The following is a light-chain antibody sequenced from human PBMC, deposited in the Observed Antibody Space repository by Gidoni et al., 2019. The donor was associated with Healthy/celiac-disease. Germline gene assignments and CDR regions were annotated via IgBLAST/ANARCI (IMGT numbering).Light chain of an antibody. CDR1: KLGDKY. CDR2: QDS. Sequence: HDLTQPPSVSVSPGQTASITCSGDKLGDKYACWSQQKPGTSPVLVIYQDSKRPSGSPERFSGSNSGNTATLTISGTQAMDEADYYCQAWDSSTGVFGTGTKVTVL. CDR3: QAWDSSTGV. J-gene: IGLJ1*01. V-gene: IGLV3-1*01.